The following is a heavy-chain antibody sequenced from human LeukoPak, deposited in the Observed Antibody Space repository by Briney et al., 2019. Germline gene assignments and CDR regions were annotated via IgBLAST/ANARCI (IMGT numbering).Heavy chain of an antibody. CDR2: ISAYNGNT. CDR3: ARGSFRGSSWSIDY. J-gene: IGHJ4*02. Sequence: ASVKVSCKASGCTFTSYGISWVRQAPGQGLEWMGWISAYNGNTNYAQKLQGRVTMTRDTSASTAYMELSSLRSEDTAVYYCARGSFRGSSWSIDYWGQGTLVTVSS. D-gene: IGHD6-13*01. CDR1: GCTFTSYG. V-gene: IGHV1-18*01.